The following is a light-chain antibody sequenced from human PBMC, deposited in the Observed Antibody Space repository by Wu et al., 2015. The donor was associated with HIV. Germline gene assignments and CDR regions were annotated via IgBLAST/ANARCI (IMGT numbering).Light chain of an antibody. CDR3: QQSSSYPRV. CDR2: GAT. J-gene: IGKJ1*01. CDR1: QSISNF. V-gene: IGKV1-39*01. Sequence: DIQMTQSPSSLSASVGDRVTITCRASQSISNFLNWYQQKPGKAPKLLIYGATSLQIAVPPRLSGSGSGTEFTLTINSLQPEDFATYYCQQSSSYPRVFGQGTKVDIK.